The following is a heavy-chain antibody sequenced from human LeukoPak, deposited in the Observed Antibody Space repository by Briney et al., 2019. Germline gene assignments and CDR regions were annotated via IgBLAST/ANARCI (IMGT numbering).Heavy chain of an antibody. CDR3: ARESESTYYYDSSGYYFDY. Sequence: MASETLSLTCTVSGGSISSYYWRWIRQPAGKGLEWIGRIYTSGSTKYDPSLKSRVTMSVDTSKNQFSLKLSSVTAADTAVYYCARESESTYYYDSSGYYFDYWGQGTLVTVSS. CDR1: GGSISSYY. V-gene: IGHV4-4*07. CDR2: IYTSGST. J-gene: IGHJ4*02. D-gene: IGHD3-22*01.